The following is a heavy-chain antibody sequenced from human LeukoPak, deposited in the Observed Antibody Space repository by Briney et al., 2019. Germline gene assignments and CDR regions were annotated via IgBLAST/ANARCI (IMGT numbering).Heavy chain of an antibody. CDR2: INPSGGST. J-gene: IGHJ4*02. CDR1: GYTFTSYY. Sequence: ASVKVSCKASGYTFTSYYMHWVRQAPGQGLEWMGIINPSGGSTSYAQKFQGRVTMTRDTSTSTVYMELSSLRSDDTAVYYCARGYGTYYYGSGISYYYFDYWGQGTLVTVSS. CDR3: ARGYGTYYYGSGISYYYFDY. D-gene: IGHD3-10*01. V-gene: IGHV1-46*01.